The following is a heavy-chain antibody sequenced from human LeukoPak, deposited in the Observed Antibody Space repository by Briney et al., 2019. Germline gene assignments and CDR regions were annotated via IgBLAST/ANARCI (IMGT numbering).Heavy chain of an antibody. V-gene: IGHV3-74*01. CDR3: ARYGHYYGSFDI. D-gene: IGHD3-10*01. Sequence: AGGSLRLSCAASGFTFSSYWMHWVRQAPGKGLVWVSRSNSEGSSTSYADSVKGRFAISRDNAKNTLYLQMNSLRAEDTAVYYCARYGHYYGSFDIWGQGTVVTVSS. J-gene: IGHJ3*02. CDR1: GFTFSSYW. CDR2: SNSEGSST.